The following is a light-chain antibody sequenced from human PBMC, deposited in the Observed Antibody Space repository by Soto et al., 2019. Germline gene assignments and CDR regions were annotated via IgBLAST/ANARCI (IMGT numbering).Light chain of an antibody. CDR1: QSASSY. V-gene: IGKV3-11*01. J-gene: IGKJ5*01. CDR2: DAY. CDR3: QQSNKWPIT. Sequence: IVLTHSPATLSFSPGEIATLSFRASQSASSYLAWYQQKPFQAPRLLIYDAYNRATGVPARFSGSGSGTDFTLTISSLEPEDFAVYYCQQSNKWPITFGQGTRMEIK.